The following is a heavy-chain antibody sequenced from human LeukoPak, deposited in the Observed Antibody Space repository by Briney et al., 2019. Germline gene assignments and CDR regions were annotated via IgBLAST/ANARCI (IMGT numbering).Heavy chain of an antibody. V-gene: IGHV3-66*01. J-gene: IGHJ4*02. CDR3: ARGLFASGSYYNFFDY. CDR2: IFNGGST. Sequence: GGSLRLSCAASGFTVSSKYMSWVRQAPGKGLESLSVIFNGGSTYYADSVKGRFTISTDNSKNMLYLQMNSLRAEDTAVYYCARGLFASGSYYNFFDYWAQGTLVTVSS. CDR1: GFTVSSKY. D-gene: IGHD3-10*01.